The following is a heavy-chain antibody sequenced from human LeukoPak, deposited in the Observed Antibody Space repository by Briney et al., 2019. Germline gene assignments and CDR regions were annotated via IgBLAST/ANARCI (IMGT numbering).Heavy chain of an antibody. CDR1: GFTFSNYA. J-gene: IGHJ4*02. Sequence: GGSLRLSCAASGFTFSNYAMHWVRQAPGKGLEWVAVISYHGSNKNYADSVKGRFTISRDNSKNTLYLQMNSLRAEDTAVYYCARAGDILTGYYGGFDYWGQGTLVTVSS. V-gene: IGHV3-30*04. CDR2: ISYHGSNK. D-gene: IGHD3-9*01. CDR3: ARAGDILTGYYGGFDY.